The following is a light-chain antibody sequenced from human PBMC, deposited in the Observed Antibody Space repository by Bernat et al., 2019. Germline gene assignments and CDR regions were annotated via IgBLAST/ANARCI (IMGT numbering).Light chain of an antibody. CDR1: TSDVGSYDL. CDR2: EVT. Sequence: QSALTQPASVSGSPGQSITISCTGTTSDVGSYDLVSWYQQYPGKAPKLMIFEVTRRPSGISNRFSGSKSGNTASLTISGLQAEDEADYFCCSYADSNNFLFGGGTTLTVL. J-gene: IGLJ2*01. CDR3: CSYADSNNFL. V-gene: IGLV2-23*02.